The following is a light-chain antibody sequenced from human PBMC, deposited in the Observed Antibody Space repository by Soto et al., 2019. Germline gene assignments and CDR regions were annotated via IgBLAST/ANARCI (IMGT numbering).Light chain of an antibody. CDR1: QSVSSRY. Sequence: EIVLTQSPGTLSFSPGERVTLSCRTSQSVSSRYFAWYQHKPGQAPRLLIYGASNRATGIPDRFSGSGSGTDFTLTISRLEPEDFAVYYCQQYGSSPWTFGQGTKVDIK. CDR3: QQYGSSPWT. CDR2: GAS. V-gene: IGKV3-20*01. J-gene: IGKJ1*01.